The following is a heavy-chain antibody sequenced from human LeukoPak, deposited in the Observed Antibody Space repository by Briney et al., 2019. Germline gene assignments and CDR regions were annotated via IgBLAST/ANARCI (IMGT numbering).Heavy chain of an antibody. J-gene: IGHJ5*02. CDR2: IYHSGST. CDR3: ARDGVNIVAVPAAEVNWFDP. D-gene: IGHD2-2*01. CDR1: GYSISSGYY. Sequence: SETLSLTCAVSGYSISSGYYWGWIRQPPGKGLEWIGSIYHSGSTYYNLSLKRRVTISVDTSKNQFSLKLSSVTAADTAVYYCARDGVNIVAVPAAEVNWFDPWGQGTLVTVSS. V-gene: IGHV4-38-2*02.